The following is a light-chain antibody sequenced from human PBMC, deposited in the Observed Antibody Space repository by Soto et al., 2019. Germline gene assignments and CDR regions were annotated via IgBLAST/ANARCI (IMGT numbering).Light chain of an antibody. V-gene: IGKV3-20*01. Sequence: VLTRSPGPLSLSPGERATLSCRASQSVSNNYLAWYQQKPGQAPRLLIYGASNRATGIPDRFSGSGSGTDFTLTISRLEPEYFAVYYCQQYGSSGTFGQGTKVDTK. J-gene: IGKJ1*01. CDR1: QSVSNNY. CDR2: GAS. CDR3: QQYGSSGT.